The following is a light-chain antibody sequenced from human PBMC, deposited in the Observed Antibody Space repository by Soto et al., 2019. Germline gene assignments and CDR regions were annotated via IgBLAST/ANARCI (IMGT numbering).Light chain of an antibody. CDR3: QQRSNWPLT. V-gene: IGKV3D-11*01. J-gene: IGKJ4*01. Sequence: EIVLTQSPSTLSLSPGEGATLSCRASQGIGDTLAWYQHKPGQTPRLLIYDTSTRATGIPARFSGSGSGTDFTLTISSLEPEDFAVYYCQQRSNWPLTFGGGTKVDIK. CDR2: DTS. CDR1: QGIGDT.